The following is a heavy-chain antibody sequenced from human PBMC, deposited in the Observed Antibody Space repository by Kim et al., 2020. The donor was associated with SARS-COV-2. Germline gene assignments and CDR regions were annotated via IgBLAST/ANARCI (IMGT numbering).Heavy chain of an antibody. D-gene: IGHD6-6*01. Sequence: GGSLRLSCVASGFTFSRSWMSWVRQAPGKGLEWVANISPDGTDKNYQDSLKGRFSISRDNAQNSLYLQLNSLTGEDTAVYCCARGIPPGQLVVDYWGQGTLVTVSS. CDR2: ISPDGTDK. CDR3: ARGIPPGQLVVDY. CDR1: GFTFSRSW. J-gene: IGHJ4*02. V-gene: IGHV3-7*03.